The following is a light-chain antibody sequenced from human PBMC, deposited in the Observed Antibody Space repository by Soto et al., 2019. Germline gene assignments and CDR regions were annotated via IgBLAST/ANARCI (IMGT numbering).Light chain of an antibody. V-gene: IGLV1-47*01. CDR3: ASWDASLRGYV. J-gene: IGLJ1*01. Sequence: QSVLTQPPSASGTPGQRVTISCSGSSSNIGSNYVSWFQHLPGTAPKVLIYRSHQRPSGVPDRFSGSNSGTSASLAISGLRSEDEADYYCASWDASLRGYVFGTGTKVTVL. CDR2: RSH. CDR1: SSNIGSNY.